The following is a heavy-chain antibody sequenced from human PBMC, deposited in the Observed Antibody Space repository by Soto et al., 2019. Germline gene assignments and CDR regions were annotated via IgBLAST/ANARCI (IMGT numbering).Heavy chain of an antibody. CDR3: ARDQYCSSTSCYGDSYYHYGMDV. CDR2: ISSSSSYT. J-gene: IGHJ6*02. D-gene: IGHD2-2*01. Sequence: GGSLRLSCAASGFTFSDYYMSWIRQAPGKGLEWVSYISSSSSYTNYADSVKGRFTISRDNAKNSLYLQMNSLRAEDTAVYYCARDQYCSSTSCYGDSYYHYGMDVWGQGTTVTVSS. CDR1: GFTFSDYY. V-gene: IGHV3-11*06.